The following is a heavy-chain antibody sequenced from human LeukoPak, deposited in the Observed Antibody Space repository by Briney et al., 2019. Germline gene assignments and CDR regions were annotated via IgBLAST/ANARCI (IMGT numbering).Heavy chain of an antibody. CDR3: ARDPRISTVLTPFDY. J-gene: IGHJ4*02. V-gene: IGHV3-74*01. CDR2: IKTDGSIT. Sequence: GGSLRLSCAGSGFSLNSYWMHWVPQAPGKGLEWVSGIKTDGSITTYEDSVRGRFTISRDNDKNTLYLQMNSLRAEDTAVYYCARDPRISTVLTPFDYWGQGTLVTVSS. CDR1: GFSLNSYW. D-gene: IGHD4-17*01.